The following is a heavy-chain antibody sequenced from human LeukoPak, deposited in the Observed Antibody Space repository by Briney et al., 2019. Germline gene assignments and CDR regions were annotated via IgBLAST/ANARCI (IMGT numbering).Heavy chain of an antibody. V-gene: IGHV3-23*01. CDR2: IGGSGGSS. Sequence: GGSLRLSCADSGLTLSSYAVSWVRQAPGRGLEWVSVIGGSGGSSHYADSVKGRFTISRDNSKNTLYLQMNSLRAEDTAVYYCARDQGHGYNSFYYYYYGMDVWGQGTTVTVSS. D-gene: IGHD5-24*01. J-gene: IGHJ6*02. CDR3: ARDQGHGYNSFYYYYYGMDV. CDR1: GLTLSSYA.